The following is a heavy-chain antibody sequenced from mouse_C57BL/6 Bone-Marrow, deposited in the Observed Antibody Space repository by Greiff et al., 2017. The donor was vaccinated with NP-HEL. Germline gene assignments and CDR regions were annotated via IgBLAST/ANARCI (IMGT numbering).Heavy chain of an antibody. CDR3: ASDCYYPFYYAMDY. V-gene: IGHV1-31*01. Sequence: VQLQQSGPELVKPGASVKISCKASGYSFTGYYMHWVKQSHGNILDWIGYIYPYNGVSSYNQKFKGKATLTLDKSSSTAYMVLRSLTSEDSAVYYCASDCYYPFYYAMDYWGQGTSVTVSS. CDR2: IYPYNGVS. J-gene: IGHJ4*01. D-gene: IGHD2-3*01. CDR1: GYSFTGYY.